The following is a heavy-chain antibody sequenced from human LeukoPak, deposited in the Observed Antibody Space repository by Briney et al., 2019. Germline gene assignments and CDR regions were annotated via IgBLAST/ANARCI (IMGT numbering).Heavy chain of an antibody. D-gene: IGHD1-26*01. CDR3: TTGMWELFGPPDFDY. J-gene: IGHJ4*02. Sequence: PGGSLRLSCAASGFTFSDYYMSWVRQAPGKGLEWVGRVKSKTDGGTTDYAAPVKGRFTISRDDSKNTLYLQMNSLKTEDTAVYYCTTGMWELFGPPDFDYWGQGTLVTVSS. CDR2: VKSKTDGGTT. V-gene: IGHV3-15*01. CDR1: GFTFSDYY.